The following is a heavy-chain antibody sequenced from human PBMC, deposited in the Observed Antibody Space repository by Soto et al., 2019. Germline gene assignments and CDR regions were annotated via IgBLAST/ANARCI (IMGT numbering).Heavy chain of an antibody. J-gene: IGHJ4*02. CDR3: TRGSIAAAVLPFDY. CDR1: GDSVSSNTAS. Sequence: SQTLSLTCAISGDSVSSNTASWNWIRQSPSRGLEWLGRTYFRSKWYNDYAVSVKSRIIINPDTSNNQFSLQLNSVTPEDTAVYYCTRGSIAAAVLPFDYWGQGILVTVSS. CDR2: TYFRSKWYN. D-gene: IGHD6-13*01. V-gene: IGHV6-1*01.